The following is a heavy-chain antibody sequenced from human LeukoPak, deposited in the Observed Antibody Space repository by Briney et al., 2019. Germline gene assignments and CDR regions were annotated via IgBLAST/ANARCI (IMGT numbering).Heavy chain of an antibody. CDR2: INHSGST. D-gene: IGHD2-2*01. CDR3: ARTPIKADCSSTSCPGDAFDI. CDR1: GGSFSGYY. V-gene: IGHV4-34*01. J-gene: IGHJ3*02. Sequence: PSETLSLTCAVYGGSFSGYYWSWIRQPPGKGLEWIGEINHSGSTNYNPSLKSRVTISVDTSKNQFSLKLSSVTAADTAVYYCARTPIKADCSSTSCPGDAFDIWGQGTMVTVSS.